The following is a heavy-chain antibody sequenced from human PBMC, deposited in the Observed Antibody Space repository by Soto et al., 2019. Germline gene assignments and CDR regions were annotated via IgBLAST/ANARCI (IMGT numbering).Heavy chain of an antibody. CDR1: EFTFSGYE. J-gene: IGHJ4*02. V-gene: IGHV3-48*03. CDR2: ISSNGITI. Sequence: GGSLRLSCVASEFTFSGYEMNWVRQAPGKGLEWVSYISSNGITIYYTDSVKGRFTISRDNVKKSLYLQMNSLRAEDTAIYYCVRFGGAAAGPGDYWGQGTRVTVSS. D-gene: IGHD6-13*01. CDR3: VRFGGAAAGPGDY.